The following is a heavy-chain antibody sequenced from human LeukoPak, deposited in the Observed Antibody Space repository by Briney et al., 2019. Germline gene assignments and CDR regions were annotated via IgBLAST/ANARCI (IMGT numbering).Heavy chain of an antibody. D-gene: IGHD5-12*01. CDR2: INWNGGST. J-gene: IGHJ4*02. CDR1: GFTFSSYS. V-gene: IGHV3-20*04. Sequence: GGSLRLSCAASGFTFSSYSMNWVRQAPGKGLEWVSGINWNGGSTGYADSVKGRFTISRDNAKNSLYLQMNSLRAEDTALYYCARDVGYSDYDRWGQGTLVTVSS. CDR3: ARDVGYSDYDR.